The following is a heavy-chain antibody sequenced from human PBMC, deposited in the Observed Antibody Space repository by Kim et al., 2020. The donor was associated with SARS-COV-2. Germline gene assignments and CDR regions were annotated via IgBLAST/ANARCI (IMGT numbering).Heavy chain of an antibody. V-gene: IGHV3-30*01. J-gene: IGHJ4*02. CDR3: AREKSYFDY. Sequence: SNKYYADSGNGRFTISRDNSKNTVYLQMNSLRAEDTAVYYCAREKSYFDYWGQGTLVTVS. CDR2: SNK.